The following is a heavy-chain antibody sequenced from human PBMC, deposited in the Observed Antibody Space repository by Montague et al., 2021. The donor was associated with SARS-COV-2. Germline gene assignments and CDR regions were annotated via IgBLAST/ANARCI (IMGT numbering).Heavy chain of an antibody. V-gene: IGHV4-38-2*02. CDR2: IYHGGFT. CDR1: GYSISSGYF. Sequence: SETLSLTCSVSGYSISSGYFWGWIRQPPGKGLEWIGAIYHGGFTHYNPSLKSRLTMSLDTSKNQFSLRLSSVTAADTAIYYCARAYCGGDCNYLYIWFDSWGQGGLVTVSS. CDR3: ARAYCGGDCNYLYIWFDS. J-gene: IGHJ5*01. D-gene: IGHD2-21*01.